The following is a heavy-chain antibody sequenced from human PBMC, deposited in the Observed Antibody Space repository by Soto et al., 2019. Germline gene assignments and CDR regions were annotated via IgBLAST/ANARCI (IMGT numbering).Heavy chain of an antibody. D-gene: IGHD1-26*01. CDR3: TRLSGSYNDRYFDY. CDR1: GGSTSSSSYQ. Sequence: QLQLQESGPGLVKPSETLSLTCTVSGGSTSSSSYQWVWIRQPPGKGLEWIGNVYYNGNTYYNPSPNSLLTIAVDTSNNQFSLRVKSVTASDTAVYYCTRLSGSYNDRYFDYWGQGTLVTVAS. J-gene: IGHJ4*02. V-gene: IGHV4-39*01. CDR2: VYYNGNT.